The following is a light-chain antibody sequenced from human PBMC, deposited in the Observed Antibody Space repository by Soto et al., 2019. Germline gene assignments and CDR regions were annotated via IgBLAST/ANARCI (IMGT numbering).Light chain of an antibody. V-gene: IGKV1-5*03. J-gene: IGKJ2*01. CDR2: KAS. Sequence: DIQMTQSPSTLSASVGDRVSITCRASQSISTSLAWYQQKPGKAPRLLIYKASNLQIGVPSRFSGSGSGTEFILTISSLQPDDFATYYCQQYHAYSPYTFGQGTQLEF. CDR3: QQYHAYSPYT. CDR1: QSISTS.